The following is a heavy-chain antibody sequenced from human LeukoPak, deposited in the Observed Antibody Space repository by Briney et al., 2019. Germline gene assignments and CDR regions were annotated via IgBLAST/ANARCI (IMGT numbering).Heavy chain of an antibody. V-gene: IGHV4-59*01. J-gene: IGHJ4*02. CDR2: ISYSGST. D-gene: IGHD4-17*01. CDR3: ARALAPYGDYAFDY. CDR1: GDSISSYY. Sequence: SETLPLTCTVSGDSISSYYWTWLRQPPGQGLEWIGHISYSGSTNYNPSLKSRVTISVDTSKSQFSLKLSSVTAADTAVYYWARALAPYGDYAFDYWGQGTLVTVSS.